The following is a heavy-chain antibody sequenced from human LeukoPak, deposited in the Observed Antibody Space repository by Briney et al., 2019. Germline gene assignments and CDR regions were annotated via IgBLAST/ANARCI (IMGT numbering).Heavy chain of an antibody. D-gene: IGHD3-10*01. CDR3: VTRPGIHFDY. CDR2: INHSGST. CDR1: GGSFSGYY. Sequence: KPSETLSLTCAVYGGSFSGYYWSWIRQPPGKGLEWIGEINHSGSTNYNPSLKSRVTISVDTSKNQFSLKLSSVTAADTAEYYCVTRPGIHFDYWGQGTLVTVSS. J-gene: IGHJ4*02. V-gene: IGHV4-34*01.